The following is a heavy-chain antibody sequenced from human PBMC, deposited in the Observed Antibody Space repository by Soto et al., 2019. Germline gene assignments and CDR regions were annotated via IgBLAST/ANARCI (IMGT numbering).Heavy chain of an antibody. CDR1: GGTFSSYA. CDR2: IIPIFGTA. Sequence: SVKVSCKASGGTFSSYAISWVRQAPGQGLEWMGGIIPIFGTANYAQKFQGRVTITADESTSTAYMELSSLRSEDTAVYHCARARERKAREVYFDYWGQGTLVTVSS. V-gene: IGHV1-69*13. D-gene: IGHD1-1*01. J-gene: IGHJ4*02. CDR3: ARARERKAREVYFDY.